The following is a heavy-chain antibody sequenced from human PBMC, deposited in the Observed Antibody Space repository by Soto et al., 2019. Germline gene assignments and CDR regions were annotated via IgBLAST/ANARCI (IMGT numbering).Heavy chain of an antibody. Sequence: ASVKVSCKASGYTFTSYYMHWVRQAPGQGLEWMGIINPSGGSTSYAQKFQGRVTMTRDTSTGTVYMELSSLRSEDTAVYYCARAGPPTILRFLEWLLPGYWGQGTLVTVSS. D-gene: IGHD3-3*01. CDR3: ARAGPPTILRFLEWLLPGY. J-gene: IGHJ4*02. V-gene: IGHV1-46*03. CDR1: GYTFTSYY. CDR2: INPSGGST.